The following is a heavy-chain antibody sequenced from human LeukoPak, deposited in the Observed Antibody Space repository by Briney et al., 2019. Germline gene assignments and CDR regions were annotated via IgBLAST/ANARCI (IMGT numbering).Heavy chain of an antibody. CDR1: GFTFSDYY. CDR2: ISSSGSTI. D-gene: IGHD2-2*01. V-gene: IGHV3-11*01. CDR3: ARDPSIVVVPAATRAFDP. Sequence: GGSLRLSCAASGFTFSDYYMSWIRQAPGKGLEWVSYISSSGSTIYYADSVKGRFTISRDNAKNSLYLQMNSLRAEDTAVYYCARDPSIVVVPAATRAFDPWGQGTLVTVSS. J-gene: IGHJ5*02.